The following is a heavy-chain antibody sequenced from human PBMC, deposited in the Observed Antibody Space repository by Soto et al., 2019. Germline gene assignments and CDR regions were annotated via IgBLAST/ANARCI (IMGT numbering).Heavy chain of an antibody. V-gene: IGHV4-59*12. CDR3: ARDLGTDVVPS. D-gene: IGHD2-21*01. Sequence: SETLSLTCTISGGSPSYYYWSWVRQPPGKGLEWIGNVADSGKSSYSPSLRSRLTISVDTSNTRLSLTLSSVTAEDTAIYYCARDLGTDVVPSWGQGTLVTVSS. J-gene: IGHJ5*02. CDR2: VADSGKS. CDR1: GGSPSYYY.